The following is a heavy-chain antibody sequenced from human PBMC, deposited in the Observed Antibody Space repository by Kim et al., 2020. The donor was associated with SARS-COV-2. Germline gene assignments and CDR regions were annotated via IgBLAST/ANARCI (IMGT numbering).Heavy chain of an antibody. D-gene: IGHD6-19*01. CDR3: AREKGSSGWIATYYFDY. J-gene: IGHJ4*02. V-gene: IGHV4-39*02. Sequence: LKSRVTISVDTSKNQFSLKLSSVTAADTAVYYCAREKGSSGWIATYYFDYWGQGTLVTVSS.